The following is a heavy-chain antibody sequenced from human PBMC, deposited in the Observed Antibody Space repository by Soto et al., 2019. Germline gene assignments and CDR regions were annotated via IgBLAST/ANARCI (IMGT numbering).Heavy chain of an antibody. D-gene: IGHD2-2*01. J-gene: IGHJ5*02. CDR3: ARVLSDGIVLVPAAMEYNWFDP. Sequence: QVQLQESGPGLVKPSQTLSLTCTVSGGSISSGDYYWSWIRQPPGKGLEWIGYIYYSGSTYYNPSLKSRVTISVDTSKNQFSLKLSSVTAADTAVYYCARVLSDGIVLVPAAMEYNWFDPWGQGTLVTVSS. CDR1: GGSISSGDYY. V-gene: IGHV4-30-4*01. CDR2: IYYSGST.